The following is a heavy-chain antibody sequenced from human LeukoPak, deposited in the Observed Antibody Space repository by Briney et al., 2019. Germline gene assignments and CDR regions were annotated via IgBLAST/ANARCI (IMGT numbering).Heavy chain of an antibody. D-gene: IGHD6-25*01. V-gene: IGHV4-34*01. J-gene: IGHJ4*02. CDR1: GGSFSGYY. CDR2: INHSGST. Sequence: SETLSLTCAVYGGSFSGYYWSWIRQPPGKGLEWIGEINHSGSTNYNPSLKSRVTISVDTSKNQFSLKLSSVTAADTAVYYCARGAALSFDYWGPRTLVTVSS. CDR3: ARGAALSFDY.